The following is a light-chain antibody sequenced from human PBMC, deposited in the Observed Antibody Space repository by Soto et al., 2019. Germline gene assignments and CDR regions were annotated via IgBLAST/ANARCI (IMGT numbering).Light chain of an antibody. CDR3: QQYNNWPRT. V-gene: IGKV3-15*01. CDR2: GAS. J-gene: IGKJ1*01. CDR1: QSVSSY. Sequence: EIVMTQSPATLSVSPGERATLSCRASQSVSSYLAWYQQKPGQAPRLLIYGASTRATGIPDRFSGSGSGTEFTLTIRSLQSEDFAVYYCQQYNNWPRTFGQGTKVDIK.